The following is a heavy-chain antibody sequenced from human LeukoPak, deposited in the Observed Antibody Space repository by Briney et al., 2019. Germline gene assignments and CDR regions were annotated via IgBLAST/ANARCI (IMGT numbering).Heavy chain of an antibody. D-gene: IGHD2-2*01. CDR2: INPSGGST. V-gene: IGHV1-46*01. CDR1: GYTFTSYY. J-gene: IGHJ5*02. Sequence: GASVKVSCKASGYTFTSYYMHWVRQAPGQGLEWMGIINPSGGSTSYTQKFQGRVTMTRDTSISTAYMELSGLRSDDTAVYYCARVPCITTSCSPINWFDPWGQGTLVTVSS. CDR3: ARVPCITTSCSPINWFDP.